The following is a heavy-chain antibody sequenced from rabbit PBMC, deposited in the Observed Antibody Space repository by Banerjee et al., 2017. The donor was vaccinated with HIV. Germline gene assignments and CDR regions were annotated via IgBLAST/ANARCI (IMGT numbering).Heavy chain of an antibody. J-gene: IGHJ3*01. Sequence: QSLEESGGDLVKPGASLTLTCTASGFSFSSSYYMCWVRQAPGKGLEWIACIYTGSSGGTYYASWAKGRFTISKTSSTTVTLQMTSLTAADTATYFCARSGSYVYDYVDLWGQGTLVTVS. D-gene: IGHD6-1*01. CDR2: IYTGSSGGT. CDR3: ARSGSYVYDYVDL. CDR1: GFSFSSSYY. V-gene: IGHV1S40*01.